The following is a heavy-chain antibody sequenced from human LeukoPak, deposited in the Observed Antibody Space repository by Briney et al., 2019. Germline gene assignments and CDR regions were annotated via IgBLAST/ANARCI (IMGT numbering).Heavy chain of an antibody. J-gene: IGHJ5*02. Sequence: GASVKVSCKASGYTFTSYYMHWVRQAPGQGLEWMGIINPSGGDTTYAQKFQGRLTLTRDTSTSTVYMELSSLRSEDTAVYYCARAGYGSGSHGWFDPWGQGTLVTVSS. CDR2: INPSGGDT. V-gene: IGHV1-46*01. D-gene: IGHD3-10*01. CDR1: GYTFTSYY. CDR3: ARAGYGSGSHGWFDP.